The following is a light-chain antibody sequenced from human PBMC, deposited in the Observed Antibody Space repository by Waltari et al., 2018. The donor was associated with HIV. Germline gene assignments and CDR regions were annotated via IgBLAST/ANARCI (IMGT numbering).Light chain of an antibody. CDR1: TSNIGNHY. CDR2: RHN. J-gene: IGLJ3*02. V-gene: IGLV1-47*01. CDR3: AAWDDSLSGPV. Sequence: QSVLTQPPSASGTPAQRVTISCSGGTSNIGNHYVYWYQQLPGTAPKLLIYRHNQRPSGVPDRFSGSKSGTSASLAISGLRSEDEADYYCAAWDDSLSGPVFGGGTKLTVL.